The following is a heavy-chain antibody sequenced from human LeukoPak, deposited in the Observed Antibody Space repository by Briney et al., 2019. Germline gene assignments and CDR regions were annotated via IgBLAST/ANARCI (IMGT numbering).Heavy chain of an antibody. Sequence: GGSLRLSCAASGFTFSDYLMTWVRQAPGKGLEWVSAISGSGGSTYYADSVKGRFTISRDNSKNTLYLQMNSLRAEDAAVYYCAKGASSWLFDYWGQGTLVTVSS. D-gene: IGHD6-13*01. V-gene: IGHV3-23*01. CDR1: GFTFSDYL. J-gene: IGHJ4*02. CDR3: AKGASSWLFDY. CDR2: ISGSGGST.